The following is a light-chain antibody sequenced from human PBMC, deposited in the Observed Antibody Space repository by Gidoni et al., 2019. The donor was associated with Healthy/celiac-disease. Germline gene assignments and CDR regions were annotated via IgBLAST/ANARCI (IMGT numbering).Light chain of an antibody. V-gene: IGKV4-1*01. CDR3: QQYYSTLCS. CDR2: WAS. Sequence: DLVMTQSPDSLAVSVGERATINCKSSQSVLYSSNNKNYLAWYQQKPGQPPKLLIYWASTRESGVPDRFSGSGSGTDFTLTISSLQAEDVAVYYCQQYYSTLCSFGQGTKLEIK. CDR1: QSVLYSSNNKNY. J-gene: IGKJ2*04.